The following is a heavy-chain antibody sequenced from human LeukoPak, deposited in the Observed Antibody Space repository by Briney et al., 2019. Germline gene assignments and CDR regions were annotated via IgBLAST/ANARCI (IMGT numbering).Heavy chain of an antibody. V-gene: IGHV4-59*11. CDR1: GGSISSHY. CDR3: ARVIGVVRSYYMDV. CDR2: IYYSGST. J-gene: IGHJ6*03. Sequence: SETLSLTCTVSGGSISSHYWSWIRQPPGKGLEWIGYIYYSGSTNYNPSLKSRVTISVDTSKNQFSLKLSSVTAADTAVYYCARVIGVVRSYYMDVWGKGTTVTVSS. D-gene: IGHD3-22*01.